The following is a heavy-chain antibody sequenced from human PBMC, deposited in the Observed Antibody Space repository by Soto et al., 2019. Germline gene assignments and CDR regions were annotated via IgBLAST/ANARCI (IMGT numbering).Heavy chain of an antibody. J-gene: IGHJ5*02. D-gene: IGHD3-3*01. CDR3: ARDHYEFWTGYANSPDWLDP. CDR2: IHAGNGDT. CDR1: GYTFISYA. Sequence: ASVKVSCKAPGYTFISYAMNWVRQAPGQRLEWMGWIHAGNGDTKYSQKFQGRVTISRDTFASTAYMELSSLTPEDTAVYYCARDHYEFWTGYANSPDWLDPWGQGTLVTVSS. V-gene: IGHV1-3*01.